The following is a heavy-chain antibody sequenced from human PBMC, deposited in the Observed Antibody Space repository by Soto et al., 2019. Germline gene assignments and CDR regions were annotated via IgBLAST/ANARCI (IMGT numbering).Heavy chain of an antibody. D-gene: IGHD3-10*01. V-gene: IGHV3-23*01. CDR3: AKAGFGDYGSGSYYNGFDY. CDR1: GFTFSSYA. Sequence: EVQRLESGGGLVQPGGSLRLSCAASGFTFSSYAMSWVRQAPGKGLEWVSAISGSGGSTYYADSGKGRFNISRDTSKNTLYLKMNSLRAEDTAVYYCAKAGFGDYGSGSYYNGFDYWGQGTLVTVSS. J-gene: IGHJ4*02. CDR2: ISGSGGST.